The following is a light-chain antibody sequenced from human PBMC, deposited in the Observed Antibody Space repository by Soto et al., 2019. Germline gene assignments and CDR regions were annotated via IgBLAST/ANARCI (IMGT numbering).Light chain of an antibody. V-gene: IGKV1-16*01. CDR2: AAS. CDR3: QQYNSYWT. Sequence: DIQMTQSPSSLSASVGDRVTITCRASQGISNYLAWYQQKPGKAPKLLIYAASTLETGVPSRFSGSGSGTEFTLTISSLQPDDFATYYCQQYNSYWTFGQGTKVDIK. J-gene: IGKJ1*01. CDR1: QGISNY.